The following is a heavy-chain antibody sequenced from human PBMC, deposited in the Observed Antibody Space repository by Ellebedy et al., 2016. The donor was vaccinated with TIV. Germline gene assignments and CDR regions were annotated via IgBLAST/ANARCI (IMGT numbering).Heavy chain of an antibody. CDR2: MNPNSGNT. D-gene: IGHD1-1*01. V-gene: IGHV1-8*01. Sequence: AASVKVSCKASGYTFTSFGINWVRQATGQGLEWMGWMNPNSGNTGYAQKFQGRVTMTRNTSISTAYMELTSLRSEDTAVYFCARRQLYMSDYWGQGTLVTVSS. CDR3: ARRQLYMSDY. CDR1: GYTFTSFG. J-gene: IGHJ4*02.